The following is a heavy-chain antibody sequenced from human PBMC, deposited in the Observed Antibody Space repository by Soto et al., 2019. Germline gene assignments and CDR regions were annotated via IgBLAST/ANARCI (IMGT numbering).Heavy chain of an antibody. CDR3: ARVEGWLQSLAFDY. CDR1: GFTFSSYG. CDR2: IWYDGSNK. D-gene: IGHD5-12*01. Sequence: GGSLRLSCAASGFTFSSYGMHWFRQAPGKGLEWVAVIWYDGSNKYYADSVKGRFTISRDNSKNTLYLQMNSLRAEDTAVYYCARVEGWLQSLAFDYWGQGTLVTVSS. J-gene: IGHJ4*02. V-gene: IGHV3-33*01.